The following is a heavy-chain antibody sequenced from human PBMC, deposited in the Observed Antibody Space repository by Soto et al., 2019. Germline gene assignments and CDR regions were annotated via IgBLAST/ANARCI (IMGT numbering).Heavy chain of an antibody. CDR3: ATGPAAIYVKH. D-gene: IGHD2-2*01. Sequence: ASVKVSCKASGYTFTGYYMHWVRQAPGKGLEWMGWFNPEDGETIYAQKFQGRVTMTEDTSTDTAYMELSSLRSEDTAVYYCATGPAAIYVKHWGQGTLVTVSS. V-gene: IGHV1-24*01. CDR2: FNPEDGET. J-gene: IGHJ1*01. CDR1: GYTFTGYY.